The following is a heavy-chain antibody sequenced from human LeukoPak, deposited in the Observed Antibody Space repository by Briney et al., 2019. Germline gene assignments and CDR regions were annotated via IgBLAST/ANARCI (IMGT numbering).Heavy chain of an antibody. D-gene: IGHD6-6*01. CDR1: GCTFTSYG. CDR2: ISADNGNT. CDR3: ARDFLPFFEYSSSSPRDY. Sequence: ASVKVSCKASGCTFTSYGISWVRQAPGQGLEWMGWISADNGNTNYAQKLQGRVTMTTDTSTSTAYMELRSLRSDDTAVYYCARDFLPFFEYSSSSPRDYWGQGTLVTVSS. J-gene: IGHJ4*02. V-gene: IGHV1-18*01.